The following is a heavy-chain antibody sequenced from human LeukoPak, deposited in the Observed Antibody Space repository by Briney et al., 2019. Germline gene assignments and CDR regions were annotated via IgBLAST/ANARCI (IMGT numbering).Heavy chain of an antibody. D-gene: IGHD5-12*01. CDR2: MNPNSGNT. J-gene: IGHJ6*03. V-gene: IGHV1-8*02. CDR1: GYTFTSYG. Sequence: GASVKVSCKASGYTFTSYGINWVRQAPGQGLEWMGWMNPNSGNTGYAQKFQGRVTMTRNTSISTAYMELSSLRSEDTAVYYCARGEVYSGYEDYYYYYYMDVWGKGTTVTISS. CDR3: ARGEVYSGYEDYYYYYYMDV.